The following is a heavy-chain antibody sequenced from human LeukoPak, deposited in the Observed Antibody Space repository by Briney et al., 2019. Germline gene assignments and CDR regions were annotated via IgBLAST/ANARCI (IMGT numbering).Heavy chain of an antibody. CDR3: ATSVGATLFYYYYMDV. J-gene: IGHJ6*03. Sequence: PGGSLRLSCAASGFTFSSYAMNWVRQAPGKGLEWAAVISYDGSDKYYADSVKGRFTISRDNSKNTLYLQMNSLRPEDTAVYYCATSVGATLFYYYYMDVWGKGTTVIVSS. D-gene: IGHD1-26*01. CDR2: ISYDGSDK. V-gene: IGHV3-30*04. CDR1: GFTFSSYA.